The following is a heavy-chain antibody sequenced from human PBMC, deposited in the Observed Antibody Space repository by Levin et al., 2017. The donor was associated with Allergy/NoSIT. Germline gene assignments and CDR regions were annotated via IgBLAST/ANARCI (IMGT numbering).Heavy chain of an antibody. J-gene: IGHJ2*01. Sequence: LSLTCAASGFTVSSTYMSWVRQAPGKGLEWVSVIYSGGSTYYADSVKGRFTISRDNSKNTLYLQMNSLRAEDTAVYYCARALLPVWYFDLWGRGTLVTVSS. CDR2: IYSGGST. CDR3: ARALLPVWYFDL. CDR1: GFTVSSTY. V-gene: IGHV3-53*01.